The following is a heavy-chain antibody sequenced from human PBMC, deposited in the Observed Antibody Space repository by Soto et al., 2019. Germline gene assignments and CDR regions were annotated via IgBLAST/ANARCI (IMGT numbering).Heavy chain of an antibody. J-gene: IGHJ6*02. D-gene: IGHD5-12*01. CDR1: GYTFTIYG. V-gene: IGHV1-18*01. Sequence: VQLVQSGGEVKKPGASVKVSCKASGYTFTIYGINWVRQAPGQGLEWMGWISPDNGNTTYAQKLQGRVTMTTDTATSTAYMVLRSLRTDDAAVYYCARALGYSGYAGMDVWGQGTTVTVSS. CDR3: ARALGYSGYAGMDV. CDR2: ISPDNGNT.